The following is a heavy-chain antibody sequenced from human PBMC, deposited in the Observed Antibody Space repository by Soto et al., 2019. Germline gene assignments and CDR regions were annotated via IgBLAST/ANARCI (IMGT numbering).Heavy chain of an antibody. Sequence: GGSLRLSCAASGFTFSSYSMNWVRQAPGKGLEWVSYISSSSSTIYYADSVKGRFTISRDNAKNSLYLQMNSLRDEDTAVYYCARDHYDFWSGYYNSYYYYGMDVWGQGTTVTVSS. CDR2: ISSSSSTI. CDR3: ARDHYDFWSGYYNSYYYYGMDV. J-gene: IGHJ6*02. D-gene: IGHD3-3*01. CDR1: GFTFSSYS. V-gene: IGHV3-48*02.